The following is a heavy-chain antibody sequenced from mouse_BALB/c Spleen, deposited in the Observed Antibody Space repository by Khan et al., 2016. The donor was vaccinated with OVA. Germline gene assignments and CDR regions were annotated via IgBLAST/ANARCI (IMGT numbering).Heavy chain of an antibody. CDR2: INTNTGEP. Sequence: QIQLVQSGPELKKPGETVKISCKASGYTFTNYGMNWVKQAPGKGLKWMGWINTNTGEPTYAEEFKGRFAFSLETSASTAYLQINNLKNEDTASYFFARRLRTAYPLDYYAMDYWGQGTSVTVSA. D-gene: IGHD2-4*01. CDR3: ARRLRTAYPLDYYAMDY. J-gene: IGHJ4*01. CDR1: GYTFTNYG. V-gene: IGHV9-3*02.